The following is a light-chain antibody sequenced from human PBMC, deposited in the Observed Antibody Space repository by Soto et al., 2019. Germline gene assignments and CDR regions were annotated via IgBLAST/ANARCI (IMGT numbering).Light chain of an antibody. CDR3: QQYGRSSGT. CDR2: GAS. CDR1: QSVSSSS. J-gene: IGKJ1*01. Sequence: EIVLTQSPCTLSFSPWERATLSCRASQSVSSSSLAWYQQKPGQAPRLLIYGASSRATGIPDRFSGGGSGTDFTLTLSRLEPEDSAVYYCQQYGRSSGTFGQGTKV. V-gene: IGKV3-20*01.